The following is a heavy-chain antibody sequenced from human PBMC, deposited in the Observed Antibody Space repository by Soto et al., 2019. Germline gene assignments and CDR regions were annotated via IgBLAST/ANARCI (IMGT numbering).Heavy chain of an antibody. CDR1: GITFSNYA. V-gene: IGHV3-30-3*01. CDR3: ANHDYGDPGGMDV. CDR2: ISFDVSKQ. J-gene: IGHJ6*04. D-gene: IGHD4-17*01. Sequence: QVQLVESGGGVVQPGRSLRLSCAASGITFSNYAMHWVRQAPGKGLEWVAVISFDVSKQYYADSVKGRFTISRDNSKNTLYLQMNSLRAEDTAVYYCANHDYGDPGGMDVWGEGTTVPVSS.